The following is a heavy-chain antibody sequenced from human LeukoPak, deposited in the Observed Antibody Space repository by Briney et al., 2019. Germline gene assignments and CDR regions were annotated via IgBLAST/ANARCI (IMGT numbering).Heavy chain of an antibody. D-gene: IGHD6-13*01. CDR2: IWYDGSNK. CDR1: GFTFSSHG. Sequence: GGSLRLSCAASGFTFSSHGMHWVRQAPGKGLEWVAVIWYDGSNKYYADSVKGRFTISRDNSKNTLYLQMNSLRAEDTAVYYCAKADERYRSSWYDYFDYWGQGTLVTVSS. V-gene: IGHV3-33*06. J-gene: IGHJ4*02. CDR3: AKADERYRSSWYDYFDY.